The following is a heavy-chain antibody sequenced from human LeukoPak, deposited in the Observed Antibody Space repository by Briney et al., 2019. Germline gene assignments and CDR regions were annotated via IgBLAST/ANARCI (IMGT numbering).Heavy chain of an antibody. CDR3: VRGYCSGGSCSGAWFDP. CDR2: INPNSGGT. J-gene: IGHJ5*02. V-gene: IGHV1-2*02. Sequence: ASVKVSCKASGYTFTDNHMHWVRQAPGQGLEWMGWINPNSGGTNYAQRFQGGVTMTRDTSISTAYIELNSLRSDDTAVYYCVRGYCSGGSCSGAWFDPWGQGTLVTVSS. CDR1: GYTFTDNH. D-gene: IGHD2-15*01.